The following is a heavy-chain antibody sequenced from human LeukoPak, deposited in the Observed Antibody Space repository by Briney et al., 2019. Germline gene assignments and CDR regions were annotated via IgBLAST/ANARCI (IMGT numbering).Heavy chain of an antibody. CDR2: ISTRASTI. J-gene: IGHJ4*02. CDR1: GFTFSDYY. CDR3: ASPTTVTRY. Sequence: PGGSLRLSCAASGFTFSDYYMSWIRQAPGKGLEWLSHISTRASTIYYADSMKGRFTISRDNAKNSLFLQMNSLRAEDTAVYYCASPTTVTRYWGQGTLVTVSS. V-gene: IGHV3-11*01. D-gene: IGHD4-17*01.